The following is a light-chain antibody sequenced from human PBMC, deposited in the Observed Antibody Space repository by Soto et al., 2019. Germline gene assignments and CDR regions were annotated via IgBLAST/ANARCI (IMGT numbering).Light chain of an antibody. CDR1: ERVSSSY. CDR2: DAS. J-gene: IGKJ5*01. CDR3: RQYGSSPIT. Sequence: IVLTQSPATMSLTPGERATLSCGASERVSSSYVAWYQMKAGLAPRLLIHDASTRASGIPGRFRGSKSGTDFTLTIRGLEPEDAALYYCRQYGSSPITFGQGTRLEIK. V-gene: IGKV3D-20*01.